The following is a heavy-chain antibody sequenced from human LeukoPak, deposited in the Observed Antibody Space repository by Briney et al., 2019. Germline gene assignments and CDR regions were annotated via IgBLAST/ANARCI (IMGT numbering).Heavy chain of an antibody. CDR3: ARTYFARAGLWFGDYYYYYMDV. D-gene: IGHD3-10*01. V-gene: IGHV2-70*04. CDR2: IDWDDDK. CDR1: GFSLSTSGMR. Sequence: SGPALAKPTQTLTLTCTFSGFSLSTSGMRVSWIRQPPGKALEWLARIDWDDDKFYSTSLKTRLTISKDTSKNQVVLTMTNMDPVDTATYYCARTYFARAGLWFGDYYYYYMDVWGKGTTVTVSS. J-gene: IGHJ6*03.